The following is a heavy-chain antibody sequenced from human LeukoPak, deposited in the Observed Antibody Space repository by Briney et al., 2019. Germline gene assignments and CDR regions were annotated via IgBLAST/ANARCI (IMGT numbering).Heavy chain of an antibody. CDR1: GFTFSDYW. D-gene: IGHD3-16*01. V-gene: IGHV3-74*01. Sequence: GGSLRLSCAASGFTFSDYWMHWVRRAPGKGLVWVSRINGDGSSTNYADSVKGRFTISRDNAKNTVNLQMNSLRADDTAVYYCARDWFGIESWGQVTLVTVSS. CDR2: INGDGSST. J-gene: IGHJ4*02. CDR3: ARDWFGIES.